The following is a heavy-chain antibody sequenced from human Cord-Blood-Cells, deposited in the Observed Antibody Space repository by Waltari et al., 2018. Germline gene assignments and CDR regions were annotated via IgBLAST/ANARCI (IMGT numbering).Heavy chain of an antibody. D-gene: IGHD4-17*01. J-gene: IGHJ4*02. V-gene: IGHV4-39*01. CDR3: ARRPSTVTRKTFDY. CDR1: GGSISSSSYY. Sequence: QLQLQESGPGLVKPSETLSLTCTVSGGSISSSSYYWGWTRQPPGKGLEWIGSIYYSGSTYYNPSLKSRVTISVDTSKNQFSLKLSSVTAADTAVYYCARRPSTVTRKTFDYWGQGTLVTVSS. CDR2: IYYSGST.